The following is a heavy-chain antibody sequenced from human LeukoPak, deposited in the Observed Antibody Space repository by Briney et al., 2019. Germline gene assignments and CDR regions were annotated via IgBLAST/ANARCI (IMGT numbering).Heavy chain of an antibody. CDR3: AKAIVVVPAAKDY. CDR1: GFTFSNYA. D-gene: IGHD2-2*01. J-gene: IGHJ4*02. CDR2: ISDSGGST. Sequence: GGSLRLSCAASGFTFSNYAMSWVRQAPGKGLEWVSAISDSGGSTYYADSVKGRFTISRDNSKNTLYLQMNSLRAEDTAVYYCAKAIVVVPAAKDYWGQGTLVTVSS. V-gene: IGHV3-23*01.